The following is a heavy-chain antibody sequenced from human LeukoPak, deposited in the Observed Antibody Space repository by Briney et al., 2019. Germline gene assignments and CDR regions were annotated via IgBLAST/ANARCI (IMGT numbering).Heavy chain of an antibody. CDR1: GFTFSSYA. V-gene: IGHV3-30-3*01. Sequence: GGSLRLSCAASGFTFSSYAMHWVRQAPGKGLEWVAVISYDGSNKYYADSVKGRFTISRDNSKNTLYLQMNSLRAEDTAVYYCPRNYYDSSGYSAGALDYWGQGTLVTVSS. CDR3: PRNYYDSSGYSAGALDY. D-gene: IGHD3-22*01. CDR2: ISYDGSNK. J-gene: IGHJ4*02.